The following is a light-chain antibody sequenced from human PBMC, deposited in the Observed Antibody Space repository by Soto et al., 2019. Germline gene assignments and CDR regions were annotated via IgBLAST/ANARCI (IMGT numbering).Light chain of an antibody. V-gene: IGLV3-21*02. Sequence: SYELTQPPSVSVAPGQTARITCGGDYIRGNSVHWYQQKPGQAPVLVVYDDSDRPSGIPERFSGSTSEITAALTISRVEVGDEADYYCQGWHRISDELVFGGGTKLTVL. CDR3: QGWHRISDELV. CDR2: DDS. J-gene: IGLJ2*01. CDR1: YIRGNS.